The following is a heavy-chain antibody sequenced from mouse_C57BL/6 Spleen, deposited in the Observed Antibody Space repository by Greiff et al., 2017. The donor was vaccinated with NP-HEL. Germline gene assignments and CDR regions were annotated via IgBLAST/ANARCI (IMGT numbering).Heavy chain of an antibody. CDR3: TRSIFITTVVAGYFDY. CDR1: GYTFTDYE. J-gene: IGHJ2*01. Sequence: QVQLKQSGAELVRPGASVTLSCKASGYTFTDYEMHWVKQTPVHGLEWIGAIDPETGGTAYNQKFKGKAILTADKSSSTAYMELRSLTSEDSAVYYCTRSIFITTVVAGYFDYWGQGTTLTVSS. V-gene: IGHV1-15*01. CDR2: IDPETGGT. D-gene: IGHD1-1*01.